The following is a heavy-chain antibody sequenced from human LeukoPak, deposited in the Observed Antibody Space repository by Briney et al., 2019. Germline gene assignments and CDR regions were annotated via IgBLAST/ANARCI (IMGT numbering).Heavy chain of an antibody. CDR2: IIPIFGTA. Sequence: GASVKVSCKASGGTFSSYAISWVRQAPGQGLEWMGGIIPIFGTANYAQKFQGRVTITTDESTSTAYMELSSLRSEDTAVYYCVREAGDGGLCYWGQGTLVTVSS. J-gene: IGHJ4*02. D-gene: IGHD7-27*01. V-gene: IGHV1-69*05. CDR3: VREAGDGGLCY. CDR1: GGTFSSYA.